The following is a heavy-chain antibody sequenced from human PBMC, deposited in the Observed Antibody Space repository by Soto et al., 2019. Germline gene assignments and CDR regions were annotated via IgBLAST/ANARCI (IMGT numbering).Heavy chain of an antibody. J-gene: IGHJ3*01. CDR3: ARGRVDYISPTSWAFDF. D-gene: IGHD4-4*01. CDR2: INHSGSA. V-gene: IGHV4-34*02. CDR1: GGSLSGYF. Sequence: QVQLQQWGEGLLKPSETLSLTCAVYGGSLSGYFWSWIRQAPGKGLEWIGEINHSGSANYNPSLKSRVTISVDTSKNQFPLKLSSVTAADTAPYYCARGRVDYISPTSWAFDFWGRGKVVTVSS.